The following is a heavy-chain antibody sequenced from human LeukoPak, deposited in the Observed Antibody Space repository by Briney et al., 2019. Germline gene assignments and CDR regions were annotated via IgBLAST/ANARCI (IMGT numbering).Heavy chain of an antibody. Sequence: GRSLRLSCAASGFTFDDYAMHWVRQAPGKGLEWVSGISRNSGSIGYADSVKGRFTISRDNAKNSLYLQMNSLRAEDTALYYCAKGSGSYYSPFDYWGQGTLVTVSS. J-gene: IGHJ4*02. CDR2: ISRNSGSI. CDR1: GFTFDDYA. D-gene: IGHD1-26*01. V-gene: IGHV3-9*01. CDR3: AKGSGSYYSPFDY.